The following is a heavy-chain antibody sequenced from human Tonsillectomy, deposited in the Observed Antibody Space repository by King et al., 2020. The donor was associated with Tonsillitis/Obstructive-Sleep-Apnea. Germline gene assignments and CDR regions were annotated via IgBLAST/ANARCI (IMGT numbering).Heavy chain of an antibody. CDR2: IFSNDEK. J-gene: IGHJ6*02. CDR3: ARGHYDSSRDYYYYYGMDV. CDR1: GFSLSNARMG. V-gene: IGHV2-26*01. D-gene: IGHD3-22*01. Sequence: TLQESGPVLVKPPETLTLTCTVSGFSLSNARMGVSWIRQPPGKALEWLAHIFSNDEKSYSTSLKSRLTISKDTSKSQVVLTMTNMDPVDTATYYCARGHYDSSRDYYYYYGMDVWGQGTTVTVSS.